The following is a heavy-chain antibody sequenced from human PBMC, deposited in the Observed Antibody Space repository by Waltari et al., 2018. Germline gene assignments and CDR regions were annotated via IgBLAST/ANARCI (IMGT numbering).Heavy chain of an antibody. V-gene: IGHV4-38-2*01. J-gene: IGHJ4*02. CDR3: ARKIAAVVHSYFDY. CDR2: IYGTTGRT. CDR1: GGSISGGYD. D-gene: IGHD6-6*01. Sequence: QVQLQESGPGLVKASETLSLTCAVSGGSISGGYDWSWIRQPPGKGLEWIGDIYGTTGRTRNYPSLRNRVTISKDTSKNQFSLKLISVTAADTAVYYCARKIAAVVHSYFDYWGQGVLVIVSS.